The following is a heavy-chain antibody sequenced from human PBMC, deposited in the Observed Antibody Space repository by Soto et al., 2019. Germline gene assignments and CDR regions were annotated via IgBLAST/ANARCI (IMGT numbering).Heavy chain of an antibody. J-gene: IGHJ4*02. V-gene: IGHV4-39*01. CDR2: IYYSGST. CDR3: ARRWLRLGNFDY. Sequence: ENPDITSTVYHGSLHSNRYYWGWIRQPPGKGLEWIGSIYYSGSTYYNPSLKSRVTISVDTSKNQFSLKLSSVTAADTAVYYCARRWLRLGNFDYWGQGT. CDR1: HGSLHSNRYY. D-gene: IGHD5-12*01.